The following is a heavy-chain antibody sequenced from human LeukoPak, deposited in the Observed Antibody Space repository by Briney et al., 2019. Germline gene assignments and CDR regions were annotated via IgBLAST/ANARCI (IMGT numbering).Heavy chain of an antibody. CDR1: GFTVSSNY. D-gene: IGHD4-17*01. CDR3: AKAPMTTVTTSDY. V-gene: IGHV3-66*01. J-gene: IGHJ4*02. CDR2: IYSGGST. Sequence: QSGGSLRLSCAASGFTVSSNYMSWVRQAPGKGLEWVSVIYSGGSTYYADSVKGRFTISRDNSKNTVYLQMNSLRAEDTAVYYCAKAPMTTVTTSDYWGQGTLVTVSS.